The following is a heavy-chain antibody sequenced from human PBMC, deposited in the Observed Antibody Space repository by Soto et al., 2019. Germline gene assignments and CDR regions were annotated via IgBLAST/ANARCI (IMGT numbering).Heavy chain of an antibody. CDR1: GFTFSSYS. CDR3: AREGVPAAIANHDAFDI. CDR2: ISSSSSYI. D-gene: IGHD2-2*01. Sequence: EVQLVESGGGLVKPGGSLRLSCAASGFTFSSYSMNWVRQAPGKGLEWVSSISSSSSYIYYADSVKGRFTISRDNAKNSLYLQMNGLRAEDTAVYYCAREGVPAAIANHDAFDIWGQGTMVTVSS. V-gene: IGHV3-21*01. J-gene: IGHJ3*02.